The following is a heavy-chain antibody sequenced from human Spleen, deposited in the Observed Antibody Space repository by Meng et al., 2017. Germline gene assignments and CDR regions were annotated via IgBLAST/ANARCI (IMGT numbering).Heavy chain of an antibody. CDR2: ISDTGST. Sequence: SETLSLTCAVSGGSFNGYFWSWVRQPPGKGLEWIGEISDTGSTNYNESLKSRVTISIDTSQNQFSLKLSSVTAADTAVYFCARENWIQEWLTYWYFDLWGHGTLVTVSS. CDR1: GGSFNGYF. CDR3: ARENWIQEWLTYWYFDL. V-gene: IGHV4-34*01. J-gene: IGHJ2*01. D-gene: IGHD5-18*01.